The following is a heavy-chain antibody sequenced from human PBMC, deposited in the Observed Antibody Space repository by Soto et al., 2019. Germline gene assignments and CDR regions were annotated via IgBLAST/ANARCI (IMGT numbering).Heavy chain of an antibody. V-gene: IGHV4-59*08. J-gene: IGHJ4*02. D-gene: IGHD3-3*01. CDR2: IYYSGST. Sequence: PSETLSLTCTVSGGSISSYYWSWIRQPPGKGLEWIGYIYYSGSTNYNPSLKSRVTISVDTSKNQFSLRLSSVAATDTAVYYCARLVGVAYIIYSGQGALVSVST. CDR1: GGSISSYY. CDR3: ARLVGVAYIIY.